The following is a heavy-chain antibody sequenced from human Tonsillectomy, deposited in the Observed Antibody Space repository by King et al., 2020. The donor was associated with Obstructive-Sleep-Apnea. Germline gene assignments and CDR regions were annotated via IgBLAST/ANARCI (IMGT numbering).Heavy chain of an antibody. CDR1: GFTFSSYA. J-gene: IGHJ4*02. CDR3: AKESLPIVVVVAASLRLDY. D-gene: IGHD2-15*01. V-gene: IGHV3-23*04. CDR2: TIGSGGST. Sequence: VQLVESGGDLVQPGGSLRLSCAASGFTFSSYAMSWVRQTPGKGLEWVSATIGSGGSTYYADSVKGRFTISRDNSKNTLFLQMNSLRAEDTALYYCAKESLPIVVVVAASLRLDYWGQGTLVTVSS.